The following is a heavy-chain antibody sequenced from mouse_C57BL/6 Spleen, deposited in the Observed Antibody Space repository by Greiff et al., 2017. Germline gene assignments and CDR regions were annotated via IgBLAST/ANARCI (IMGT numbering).Heavy chain of an antibody. V-gene: IGHV1-62-2*01. D-gene: IGHD4-1*01. CDR3: ARHEGKLGRMGCFDV. CDR1: GYTFTEYT. Sequence: VQLQESGAELVKPGASVKLSCKASGYTFTEYTMHWVKQRSGQGLEWIGWFYPGSGSSKYSEKFKDKATLTADKSSSTVYMELSSWTSEDSAVYFFARHEGKLGRMGCFDVWGTGATVTVSS. J-gene: IGHJ1*03. CDR2: FYPGSGSS.